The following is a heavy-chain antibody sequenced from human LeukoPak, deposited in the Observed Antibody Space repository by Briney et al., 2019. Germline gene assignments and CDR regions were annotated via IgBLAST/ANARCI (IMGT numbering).Heavy chain of an antibody. V-gene: IGHV1-69*05. J-gene: IGHJ4*02. Sequence: SSVKVSFKASGGTFSIYAISWVRQPPGQGLDWMGRIIPIFCTANYAQKFHGRVTITTDKSTSTAYMELSSLRSEDTAVYYCAGRRGPQTAVDYWGQGTLVPVSS. CDR1: GGTFSIYA. D-gene: IGHD1-14*01. CDR3: AGRRGPQTAVDY. CDR2: IIPIFCTA.